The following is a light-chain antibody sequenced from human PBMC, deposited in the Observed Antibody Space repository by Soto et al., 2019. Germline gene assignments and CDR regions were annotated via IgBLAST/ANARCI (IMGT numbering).Light chain of an antibody. CDR3: QSYDSSLSGYV. CDR2: ENN. V-gene: IGLV1-40*01. J-gene: IGLJ1*01. CDR1: SSNIGAGYE. Sequence: SVLTQPPSVPEAPGQRVTISCTGSSSNIGAGYEAHWYQQVPGTAPKLLIYENNNRPSGVPDRFSGSKSGTSASLAITGLQAEDEAEYYCQSYDSSLSGYVFGTGTKLTVL.